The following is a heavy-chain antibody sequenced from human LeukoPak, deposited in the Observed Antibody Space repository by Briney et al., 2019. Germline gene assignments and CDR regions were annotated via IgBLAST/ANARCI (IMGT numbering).Heavy chain of an antibody. Sequence: PGGSLRLSCSASGFTFSNYAMTWVRQAPGKGLEYVSAISSNGGSTYYADSVKGRFTISRDNSKNALYLQMSSLRAEDTAVYYCVPGPTPSYYDILTDYGGWFDPWGQGTLVTVSS. V-gene: IGHV3-64D*06. CDR2: ISSNGGST. CDR1: GFTFSNYA. J-gene: IGHJ5*02. CDR3: VPGPTPSYYDILTDYGGWFDP. D-gene: IGHD3-9*01.